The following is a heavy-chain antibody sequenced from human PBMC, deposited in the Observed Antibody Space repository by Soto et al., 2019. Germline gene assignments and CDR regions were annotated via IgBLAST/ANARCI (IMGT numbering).Heavy chain of an antibody. CDR1: GGSISSYY. Sequence: PSETLSLTCTVSGGSISSYYWSWIRQPTGKGLEWIGDIYYSGSTNYNPSLKSRVTISVDTSKNQFSLKLSSVTAADTAVYYCARGSWKLFDYWGQGTLVTVS. V-gene: IGHV4-59*01. J-gene: IGHJ4*02. CDR2: IYYSGST. D-gene: IGHD2-15*01. CDR3: ARGSWKLFDY.